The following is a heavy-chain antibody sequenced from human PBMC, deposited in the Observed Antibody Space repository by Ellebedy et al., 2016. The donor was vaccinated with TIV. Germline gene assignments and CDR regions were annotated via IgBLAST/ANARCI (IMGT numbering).Heavy chain of an antibody. V-gene: IGHV3-23*01. J-gene: IGHJ4*02. CDR1: GFTFSDHA. Sequence: GGSLRLSCAASGFTFSDHAMSWVRQTPGKGLEWVSGISAGGDRTHYVDSVEGRFTISRDNSEKILHLQMNSLRAEDTAIYYCVKLDSSGFYYGRLDYWGQGTLVSVSS. CDR3: VKLDSSGFYYGRLDY. D-gene: IGHD3-22*01. CDR2: ISAGGDRT.